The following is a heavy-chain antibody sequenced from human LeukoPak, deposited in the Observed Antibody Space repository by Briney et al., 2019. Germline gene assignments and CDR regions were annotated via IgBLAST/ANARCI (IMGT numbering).Heavy chain of an antibody. J-gene: IGHJ3*02. V-gene: IGHV3-7*01. Sequence: GGSLRLSCVVSGFTFRTSSMSWVRQAPGRGLEWVANIREDGSEKYYLDSVKGRFTISGDNAKNSLYLQMNSLRAEDTAVYYCTRDSTDSSSWYASDIWGQGAMVTVSS. CDR3: TRDSTDSSSWYASDI. D-gene: IGHD6-13*01. CDR2: IREDGSEK. CDR1: GFTFRTSS.